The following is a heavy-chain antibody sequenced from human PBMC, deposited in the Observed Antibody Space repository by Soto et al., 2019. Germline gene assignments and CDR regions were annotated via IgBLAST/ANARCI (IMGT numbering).Heavy chain of an antibody. V-gene: IGHV1-2*02. Sequence: GASVKVSCKASGYTFTGYYMHWVRQAPGQGLEWVGWVNPNTGGTNYAQKFQGRVTMTRDTSISTTYMELSRLRSDDTAVYYCARGGSSGYYYANNYWGQGTLVTVSS. D-gene: IGHD3-22*01. CDR3: ARGGSSGYYYANNY. CDR2: VNPNTGGT. J-gene: IGHJ4*02. CDR1: GYTFTGYY.